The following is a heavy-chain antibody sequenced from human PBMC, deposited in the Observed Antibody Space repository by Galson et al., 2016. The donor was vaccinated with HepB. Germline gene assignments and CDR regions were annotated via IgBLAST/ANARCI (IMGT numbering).Heavy chain of an antibody. CDR1: GGTFSSYG. CDR3: ATGRFEGFIPISGVSSEYTYYYYGMDV. V-gene: IGHV1-69*13. Sequence: SVKVSCKASGGTFSSYGISWVRQAPGQGPEWMGGIIPVFGTLNYAQKYQSRVTITADESTRTAYMELSRLRPEDTAVYYCATGRFEGFIPISGVSSEYTYYYYGMDVWGQGTTVTVSS. J-gene: IGHJ6*02. D-gene: IGHD3-3*01. CDR2: IIPVFGTL.